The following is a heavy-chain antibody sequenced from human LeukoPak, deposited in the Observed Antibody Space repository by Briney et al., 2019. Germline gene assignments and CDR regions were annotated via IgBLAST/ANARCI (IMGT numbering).Heavy chain of an antibody. CDR1: GYTFTDYY. Sequence: ASAKVSCKASGYTFTDYYIHWVRQAPGQGLEWMGWINPNSGGTNYAQKIQGRVTMTRDTSISTAYMELSRLRSDDTAVYYCARDGYCTSTSCSGVPKIWGQGTLVTVSS. CDR2: INPNSGGT. CDR3: ARDGYCTSTSCSGVPKI. J-gene: IGHJ4*02. V-gene: IGHV1-2*02. D-gene: IGHD2-2*03.